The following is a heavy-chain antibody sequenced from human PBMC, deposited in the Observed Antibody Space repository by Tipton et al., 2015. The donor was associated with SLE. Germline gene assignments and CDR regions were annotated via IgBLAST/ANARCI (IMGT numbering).Heavy chain of an antibody. J-gene: IGHJ3*02. D-gene: IGHD3-10*01. CDR1: GGSISSYY. CDR2: IYTSGST. Sequence: TLSLTCTVSGGSISSYYWSWIRQPSGKGLEWIGYIYTSGSTYYNPSLKSRVTISVDTSKNQFSLKLTSVTAADTAVYYCARNPITMVRGVIPGAFDIWGQGTMVTVSS. V-gene: IGHV4-4*08. CDR3: ARNPITMVRGVIPGAFDI.